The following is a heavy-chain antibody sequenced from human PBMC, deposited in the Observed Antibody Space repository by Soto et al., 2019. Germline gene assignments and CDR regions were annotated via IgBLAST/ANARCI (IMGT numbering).Heavy chain of an antibody. Sequence: GGSLRLSCAASGITFDTYAMGWVRQAPGKGLEWVSAISTSGASTSFADSVEGRFTISRDSSKNSLYLQMSSLRVEDTALYYCAKDVCSGSTTSCYTRLDFWGQGALVTVSS. J-gene: IGHJ4*02. CDR1: GITFDTYA. D-gene: IGHD2-2*02. V-gene: IGHV3-23*01. CDR3: AKDVCSGSTTSCYTRLDF. CDR2: ISTSGAST.